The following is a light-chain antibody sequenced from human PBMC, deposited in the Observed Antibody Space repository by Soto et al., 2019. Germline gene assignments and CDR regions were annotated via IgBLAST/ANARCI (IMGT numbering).Light chain of an antibody. CDR1: QSVSSN. V-gene: IGKV3-15*01. CDR2: GAS. CDR3: QQYNNWRT. J-gene: IGKJ1*01. Sequence: EIVMTQSPDTLSVSPGERATLSCRASQSVSSNLAWYQQKPGQAPRLLIYGASTRATGIPARFSGSGSGTEFTLTISSLQSEDFAVYYCQQYNNWRTFGQGTKVEIK.